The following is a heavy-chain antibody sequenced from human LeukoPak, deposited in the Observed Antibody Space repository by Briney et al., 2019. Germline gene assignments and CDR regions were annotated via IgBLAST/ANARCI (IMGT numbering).Heavy chain of an antibody. Sequence: PGGSLRLSCAASGFTFSSYTMPWVRQAPGKGLEWVAVISFDGSNKFYADSVKGRFTISRDNSKNSLYLQLNSLRAEDTAVYYCARGEVIIQDYFDYWGQGTLVTVSS. V-gene: IGHV3-30-3*01. CDR1: GFTFSSYT. D-gene: IGHD3-3*01. J-gene: IGHJ4*02. CDR3: ARGEVIIQDYFDY. CDR2: ISFDGSNK.